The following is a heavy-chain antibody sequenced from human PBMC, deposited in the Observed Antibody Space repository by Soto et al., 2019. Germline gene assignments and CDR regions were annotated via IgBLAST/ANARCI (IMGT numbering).Heavy chain of an antibody. CDR2: IWYDGSNN. CDR3: ARGPRTKYSSSPQRPLEYFQH. J-gene: IGHJ1*01. CDR1: GFTFSSYG. V-gene: IGHV3-33*01. Sequence: QVQLVESGGGVVQPGRSLRPSCAASGFTFSSYGMHWVRQAPGKGLEWVAVIWYDGSNNYYADSVKGRFTISRDNSKNTLYLPMNSLRAEDTAVYYCARGPRTKYSSSPQRPLEYFQHWGQGTLVTVSS. D-gene: IGHD6-13*01.